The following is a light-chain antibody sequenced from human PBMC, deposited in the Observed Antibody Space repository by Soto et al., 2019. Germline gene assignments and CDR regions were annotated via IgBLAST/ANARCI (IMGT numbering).Light chain of an antibody. Sequence: EIVLTQSPGTLSLSPGERATLSCRASQSVSSNYLAWYQQRPGQAPRLLIYGASTRAAGVPDRFSGSGSGTEFTLTINRLEHEDFAVFYCHQYDRSAIFTFGPGTTVDIK. CDR2: GAS. J-gene: IGKJ3*01. V-gene: IGKV3-20*01. CDR3: HQYDRSAIFT. CDR1: QSVSSNY.